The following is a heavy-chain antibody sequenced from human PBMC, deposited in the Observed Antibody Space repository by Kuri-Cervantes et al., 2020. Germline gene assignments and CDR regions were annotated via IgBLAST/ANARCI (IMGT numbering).Heavy chain of an antibody. CDR2: IKQDGSEK. V-gene: IGHV3-7*01. CDR3: ARGSGGATIDYYYYGMDV. Sequence: ETLSLTCAASGFTFSSYWMSWVRQAPGKGLEWVANIKQDGSEKYYVDSVKGRFTISRDNAKNSLYLQMNSLRAEDTAVYYCARGSGGATIDYYYYGMDVWGQGTMVTVSS. J-gene: IGHJ6*02. CDR1: GFTFSSYW. D-gene: IGHD1-26*01.